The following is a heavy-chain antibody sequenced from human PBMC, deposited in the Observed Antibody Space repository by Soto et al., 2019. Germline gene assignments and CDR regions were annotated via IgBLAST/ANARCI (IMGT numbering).Heavy chain of an antibody. CDR1: GGTFSRHS. CDR2: IIPIFDAT. CDR3: ACDLTADSRS. V-gene: IGHV1-69*01. D-gene: IGHD6-6*01. Sequence: QVQMVQSGAEVKKPGSSARVSCKVSGGTFSRHSISWVRQAPGQGLEWMGGIIPIFDATQYAQKFQGRLTRPADETTTTFHMDLSGLSPEDTSLYYCACDLTADSRSWGQGTLVPVS. J-gene: IGHJ4*02.